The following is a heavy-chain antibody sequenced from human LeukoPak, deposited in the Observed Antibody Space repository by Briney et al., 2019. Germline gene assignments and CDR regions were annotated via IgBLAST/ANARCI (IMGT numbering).Heavy chain of an antibody. CDR1: GGSFSGYY. D-gene: IGHD1-26*01. V-gene: IGHV4-34*01. CDR3: ARGRSGSYYRYYYYGMDV. Sequence: PSETLSLTCAVYGGSFSGYYWSWIRQPPGKGLEWIGEINHSGSTNYNPSLKGRVTISVDTSKNQFSLKLSSVTAADTAVYYCARGRSGSYYRYYYYGMDVWGQGTTVTVSS. J-gene: IGHJ6*02. CDR2: INHSGST.